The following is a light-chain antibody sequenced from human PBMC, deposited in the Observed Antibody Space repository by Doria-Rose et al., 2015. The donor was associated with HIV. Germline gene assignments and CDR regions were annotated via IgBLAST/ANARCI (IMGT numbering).Light chain of an antibody. CDR2: DAT. CDR3: QQYSTSPET. J-gene: IGKJ1*01. CDR1: QTVYSTY. V-gene: IGKV3-20*01. Sequence: EIGMPQSPGTLSLSPGDRVTLSCRASQTVYSTYLAWYQHKPGQAPRLLIYDATRRATGIPDRFSGSGSGRDFTLTISRLEPEDFAVYYCQQYSTSPETFGQGTKVQF.